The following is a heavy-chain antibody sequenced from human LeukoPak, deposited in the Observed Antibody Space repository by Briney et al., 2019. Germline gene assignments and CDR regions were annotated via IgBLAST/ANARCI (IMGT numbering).Heavy chain of an antibody. CDR3: ARDGRGVVVPAAINHYYYGMDV. CDR2: ISYDGSNK. J-gene: IGHJ6*02. Sequence: GGSLRLSCAASGFTFSSYAMHWVRKAPGKGLEWVAVISYDGSNKYYADSVKGRFTISRDNSKNTLYLQMNSLRAEDTAVYYCARDGRGVVVPAAINHYYYGMDVWGQGTTVTVSS. CDR1: GFTFSSYA. D-gene: IGHD2-2*02. V-gene: IGHV3-30-3*01.